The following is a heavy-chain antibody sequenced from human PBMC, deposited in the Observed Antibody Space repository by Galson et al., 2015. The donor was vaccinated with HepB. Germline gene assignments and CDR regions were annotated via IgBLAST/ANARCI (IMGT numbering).Heavy chain of an antibody. CDR1: GFTFSSYS. D-gene: IGHD3-22*01. CDR3: AADSSGYYFDDY. Sequence: SLRLSCAASGFTFSSYSMNWVRQAPGKGLEWVSSISSSSSYIYYADSVKGRFTISRDNAKNSLYLQMNSLRAEDTAVYYCAADSSGYYFDDYWGQGTLVTVSS. J-gene: IGHJ4*02. V-gene: IGHV3-21*01. CDR2: ISSSSSYI.